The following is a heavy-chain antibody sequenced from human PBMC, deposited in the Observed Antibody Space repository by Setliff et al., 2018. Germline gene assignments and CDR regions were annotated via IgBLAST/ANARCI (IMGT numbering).Heavy chain of an antibody. Sequence: SETLSLTCTVSGGSISDYYWSWIRQAPGKGLAWIGYTYYGGSTNYNPSLNSRVAISVDTSKNQFSLKLSSVTAADTAVYYCARESGYSTLWGQGTLVTVSS. CDR1: GGSISDYY. V-gene: IGHV4-59*01. D-gene: IGHD6-13*01. CDR2: TYYGGST. CDR3: ARESGYSTL. J-gene: IGHJ4*02.